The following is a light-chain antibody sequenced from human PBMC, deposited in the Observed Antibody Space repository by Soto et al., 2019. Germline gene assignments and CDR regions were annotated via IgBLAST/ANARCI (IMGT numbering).Light chain of an antibody. CDR2: LNSDGSH. CDR1: SGQSSYV. Sequence: QLVLTQSPSASASLGASVKLTCTLSSGQSSYVIAWHQQQPEKGPRFLMKLNSDGSHNKGDGIPDRFSGSSSGAERSLTISSLQSDDEADYYCQTWGTGIVVFGGGTKLTVL. V-gene: IGLV4-69*01. J-gene: IGLJ2*01. CDR3: QTWGTGIVV.